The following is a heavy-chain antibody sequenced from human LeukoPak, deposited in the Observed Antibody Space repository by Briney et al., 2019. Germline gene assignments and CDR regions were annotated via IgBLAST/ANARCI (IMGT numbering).Heavy chain of an antibody. V-gene: IGHV3-64*01. CDR1: GFTFSSYA. Sequence: PGGSLRLSCAASGFTFSSYAMHWVRQAPGKGLEYVSAISSNGGSTYYANSVKGRFTISRDNAKNSLYLQMNSLRAEDTAVYYCAREPTYSYGYWWFDYWGQGTLVTVSS. D-gene: IGHD5-18*01. CDR2: ISSNGGST. CDR3: AREPTYSYGYWWFDY. J-gene: IGHJ4*02.